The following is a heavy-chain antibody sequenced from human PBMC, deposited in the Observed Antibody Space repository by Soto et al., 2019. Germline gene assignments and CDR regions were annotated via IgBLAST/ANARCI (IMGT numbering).Heavy chain of an antibody. V-gene: IGHV2-70*01. CDR3: ARIRLESDWSKSYFDY. J-gene: IGHJ4*02. CDR1: GFSLSTSGMC. CDR2: IDWDDDK. Sequence: GPTLINAKQTLTLACTFSGFSLSTSGMCVSWIRQPPGKALEWLALIDWDDDKYYSTSLKTRLTISKDTSKNQVVLTMTNMDPVDTATYYCARIRLESDWSKSYFDYWGQGTLVTVSS. D-gene: IGHD3-9*01.